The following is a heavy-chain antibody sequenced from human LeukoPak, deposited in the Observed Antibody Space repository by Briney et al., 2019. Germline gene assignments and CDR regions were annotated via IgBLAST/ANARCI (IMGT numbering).Heavy chain of an antibody. V-gene: IGHV1-2*02. CDR2: INPNSGGT. CDR1: AYTFTGYY. CDR3: ARGWYDFWSGYYGY. D-gene: IGHD3-3*01. Sequence: GASVKVSCKASAYTFTGYYMHWVRQAPGQGLEWMGWINPNSGGTNYAQKFQGRVTMTRDTSISTAYMELSRLRSDDTAVYYCARGWYDFWSGYYGYWGQGTLVTVSS. J-gene: IGHJ4*02.